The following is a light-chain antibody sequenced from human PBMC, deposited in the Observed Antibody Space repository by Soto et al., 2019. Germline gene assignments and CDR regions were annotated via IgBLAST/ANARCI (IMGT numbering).Light chain of an antibody. V-gene: IGKV4-1*01. CDR3: QQYYRAPRT. CDR2: WAS. CDR1: RSLFYSPHNKSY. Sequence: DIVMTQSPDSLAVSLGERATINCTSGRSLFYSPHNKSYLAWYQQKVGQPPQMLIYWASTRESGVPDRCRGSGSGTDYTLTISSRQADDVAVDDCQQYYRAPRTFGQGTKVE. J-gene: IGKJ2*01.